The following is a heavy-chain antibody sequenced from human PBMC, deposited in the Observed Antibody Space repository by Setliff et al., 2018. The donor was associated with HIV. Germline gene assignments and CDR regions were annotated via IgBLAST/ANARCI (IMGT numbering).Heavy chain of an antibody. CDR3: VTGEGLRF. CDR1: GYTFTDYY. D-gene: IGHD2-15*01. J-gene: IGHJ4*02. CDR2: VDPEDDKT. V-gene: IGHV1-69-2*01. Sequence: ASVKVSCKPSGYTFTDYYMHWVQQAPGKGLEWMGRVDPEDDKTIYAEKFQGRVTMTTATSSDTAYLYLSSLRSEDTAVYYCVTGEGLRFWGQGTLVTVSS.